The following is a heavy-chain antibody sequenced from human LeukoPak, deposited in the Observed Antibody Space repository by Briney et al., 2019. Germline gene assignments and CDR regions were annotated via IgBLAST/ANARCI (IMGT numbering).Heavy chain of an antibody. D-gene: IGHD4-17*01. CDR2: IRYDGSNK. J-gene: IGHJ6*03. Sequence: GGSLRLSCAASGFTFSSYGMHWVRQAPGKGLDWVAFIRYDGSNKYYADSVKGRFTISRDNSKNTLYLQMNSLRAEDTAVYYCAKDFNGDYVDYYYYYMDVWGKGTTVTVSS. CDR1: GFTFSSYG. V-gene: IGHV3-30*02. CDR3: AKDFNGDYVDYYYYYMDV.